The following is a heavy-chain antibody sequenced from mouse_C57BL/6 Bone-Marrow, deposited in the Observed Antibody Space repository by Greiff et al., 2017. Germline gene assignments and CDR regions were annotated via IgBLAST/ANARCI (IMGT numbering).Heavy chain of an antibody. CDR2: ISNLAYSI. CDR3: ARHWEGFAY. J-gene: IGHJ3*01. V-gene: IGHV5-15*01. D-gene: IGHD4-1*01. CDR1: GFTFSDYG. Sequence: EVMLVESGGGLVQPGGSLKLSCAASGFTFSDYGMAWVRQAPRTGPEWVAFISNLAYSIYYADTVTGRFTISRENAKNTLYLEMSSLRSEDTAMYYCARHWEGFAYWGQGTLVTVSA.